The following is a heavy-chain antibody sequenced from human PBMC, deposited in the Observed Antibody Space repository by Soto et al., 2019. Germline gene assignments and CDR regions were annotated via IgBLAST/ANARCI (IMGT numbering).Heavy chain of an antibody. V-gene: IGHV3-43*01. J-gene: IGHJ6*02. D-gene: IGHD2-15*01. CDR2: ISWDGGST. Sequence: PGGSLRLSCAASGFTFDDYTMHWVRQAPGKGLEWVSLISWDGGSTYYADSVKGRFTISRDNSKNSLYLQMNSLRPEDTALYYCAKDIARGLGYCSGGSCYSGVPYYYGMDVWGQGTTVTVSS. CDR1: GFTFDDYT. CDR3: AKDIARGLGYCSGGSCYSGVPYYYGMDV.